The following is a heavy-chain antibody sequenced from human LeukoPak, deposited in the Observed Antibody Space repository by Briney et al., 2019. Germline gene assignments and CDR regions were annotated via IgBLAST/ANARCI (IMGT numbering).Heavy chain of an antibody. D-gene: IGHD6-13*01. CDR1: GGSISSYY. CDR2: IYYSGST. V-gene: IGHV4-59*01. Sequence: SETLSLTCTVSGGSISSYYRSWIRQPPGKGLEWIGYIYYSGSTNYNPSLKSRVTISVETSKNEFSLKLRSVTAADTAVYYCARVTGYRIEDYFDYGGQGTLVTVSA. CDR3: ARVTGYRIEDYFDY. J-gene: IGHJ4*02.